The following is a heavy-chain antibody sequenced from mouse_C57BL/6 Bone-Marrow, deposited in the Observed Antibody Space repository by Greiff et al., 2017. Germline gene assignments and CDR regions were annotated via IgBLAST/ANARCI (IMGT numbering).Heavy chain of an antibody. J-gene: IGHJ2*01. CDR3: TTATLRYYFDY. CDR1: GFNIKDYY. D-gene: IGHD1-1*01. Sequence: EVKLQESGAELVRPGASVKLSCTASGFNIKDYYMHWVKQRPEQGLEWIGRIDPEDGDTEYAPKFQGKATMAADTSSNTAYLQLSSLTSEDTAVYYCTTATLRYYFDYWGQGTTLTVSS. CDR2: IDPEDGDT. V-gene: IGHV14-1*01.